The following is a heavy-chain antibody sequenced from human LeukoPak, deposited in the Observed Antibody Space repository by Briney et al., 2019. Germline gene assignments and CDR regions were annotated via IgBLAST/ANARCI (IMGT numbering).Heavy chain of an antibody. J-gene: IGHJ5*02. CDR1: GDSIRSSSYS. CDR2: IYYSGRP. CDR3: ARHRRGYFDWLTYNWFDP. D-gene: IGHD3-9*01. Sequence: SETLSLTCTVSGDSIRSSSYSWGWIRQPPGKGLEWIGNIYYSGRPYYNPSLKSRVTMSVDTSKNQFSLKLSSVTAADTAVYYCARHRRGYFDWLTYNWFDPWGQGTLVTVSS. V-gene: IGHV4-39*01.